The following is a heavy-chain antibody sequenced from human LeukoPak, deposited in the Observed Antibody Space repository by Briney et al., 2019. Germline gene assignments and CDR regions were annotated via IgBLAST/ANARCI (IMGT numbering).Heavy chain of an antibody. Sequence: PGGSLRLSCAASGFTVSDNYMTWVRQAPGKGLEWVSVIYSGGNTYYADSVKGRFIISRDNSKNTLNLQMSSLRAEDTAVYYCARGGILTGYFLDFWGQGTLVTVS. J-gene: IGHJ4*02. D-gene: IGHD3-9*01. CDR2: IYSGGNT. CDR1: GFTVSDNY. CDR3: ARGGILTGYFLDF. V-gene: IGHV3-66*01.